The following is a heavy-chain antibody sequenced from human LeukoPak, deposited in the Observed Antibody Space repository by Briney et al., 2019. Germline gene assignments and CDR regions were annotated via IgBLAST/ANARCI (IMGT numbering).Heavy chain of an antibody. CDR1: GFTFSSYW. CDR2: IKQDGSEK. J-gene: IGHJ5*02. V-gene: IGHV3-7*01. Sequence: GGSLRLSCAASGFTFSSYWMSWVRQAPGKGLEWVANIKQDGSEKYYVDSVKGRFTISRDNAKNSLYLQMNNLRAEDTAVYYCARDLGIAAAGTGWDNWFDPWGQGTLVTVSS. D-gene: IGHD6-13*01. CDR3: ARDLGIAAAGTGWDNWFDP.